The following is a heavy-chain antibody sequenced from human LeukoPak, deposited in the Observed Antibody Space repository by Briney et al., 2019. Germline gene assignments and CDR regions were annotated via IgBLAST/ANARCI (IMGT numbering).Heavy chain of an antibody. J-gene: IGHJ6*03. CDR3: AGGDPFNYYMDV. V-gene: IGHV1-69*05. Sequence: GASVKVSCKASGGPFSVYAISWVRQAPGQGIEWLGGLIPLFGTTNCTRRFQGRITISTDESTTTAYMELSGLTFEDTAVYYCAGGDPFNYYMDVWGRGTTVSV. D-gene: IGHD4-17*01. CDR2: LIPLFGTT. CDR1: GGPFSVYA.